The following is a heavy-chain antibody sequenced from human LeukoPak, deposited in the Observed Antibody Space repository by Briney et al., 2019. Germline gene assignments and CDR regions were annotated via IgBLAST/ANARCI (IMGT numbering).Heavy chain of an antibody. V-gene: IGHV3-30*03. CDR1: GFTFSSYG. D-gene: IGHD6-19*01. CDR3: ARDLSGWYTFDY. CDR2: ISYDGSNK. J-gene: IGHJ4*02. Sequence: GGSLRLSCAASGFTFSSYGMHWVRQAPGKGLEWVAVISYDGSNKYYADSVKGRFTISRDNSKNTLYLQMNSLRAEDTAVYYCARDLSGWYTFDYWGQGTLVTVSS.